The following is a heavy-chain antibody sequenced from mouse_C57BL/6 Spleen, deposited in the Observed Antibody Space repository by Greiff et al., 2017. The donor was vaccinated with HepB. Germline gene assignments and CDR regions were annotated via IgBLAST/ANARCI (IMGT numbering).Heavy chain of an antibody. D-gene: IGHD3-3*01. CDR1: GFTFSSYG. V-gene: IGHV5-6*01. J-gene: IGHJ2*01. CDR3: ARGWDRDFDY. Sequence: EVQVVESGGDLVKPGGSLKLSCAASGFTFSSYGMSWVRQTPDKRLEWVATISSGGSYTYYPDSVKGRFTISRDNAKNTLYLQMSSLKSEDTAMYYCARGWDRDFDYWGQGTTLTVSS. CDR2: ISSGGSYT.